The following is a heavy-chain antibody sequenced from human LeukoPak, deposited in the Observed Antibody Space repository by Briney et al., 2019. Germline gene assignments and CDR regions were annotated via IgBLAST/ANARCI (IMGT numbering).Heavy chain of an antibody. J-gene: IGHJ4*02. D-gene: IGHD2-21*02. CDR1: GGSFSGYY. V-gene: IGHV4-34*01. CDR2: INHSGST. CDR3: ARTLYCGGDCYSGHDY. Sequence: TSETLSLTCAVYGGSFSGYYWSWIRQPPGKGLEWIGEINHSGSTNYNPSLKSRVTISVDTSKNQFSLKLSSVTAADTAVYYCARTLYCGGDCYSGHDYWGQGTLVTVSS.